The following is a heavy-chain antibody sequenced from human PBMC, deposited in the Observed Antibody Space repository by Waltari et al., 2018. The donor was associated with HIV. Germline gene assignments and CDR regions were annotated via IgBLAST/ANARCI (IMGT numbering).Heavy chain of an antibody. D-gene: IGHD3-3*01. CDR2: ISHSGTT. V-gene: IGHV4-38-2*02. Sequence: QVQLQESGPGLVKPSETLSLTCSVSDYSITSGYYSGWIRQSPGRGLEGIGSISHSGTTVYSPSLKSRITLFRNTSKNQFFLKLTSATAADTAVYYCASTYYDLLEGWYFDFWGQGRLVTVSS. CDR3: ASTYYDLLEGWYFDF. J-gene: IGHJ4*02. CDR1: DYSITSGYY.